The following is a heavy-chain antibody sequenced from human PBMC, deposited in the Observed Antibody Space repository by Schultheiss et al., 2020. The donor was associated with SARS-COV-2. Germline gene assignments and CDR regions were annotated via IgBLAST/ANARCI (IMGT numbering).Heavy chain of an antibody. CDR3: ARDSTYCSGDCSFDY. J-gene: IGHJ4*02. CDR1: GFTFSNFG. CDR2: IKEDGSDK. Sequence: GGSLRLSCAASGFTFSNFGMHWVRQAPGKGLEWVANIKEDGSDKYYVDSVKGRFTISRDNAKNSLYLQMNSLRAEDTAIYYCARDSTYCSGDCSFDYWGQGTLVTVSS. D-gene: IGHD2-21*02. V-gene: IGHV3-7*01.